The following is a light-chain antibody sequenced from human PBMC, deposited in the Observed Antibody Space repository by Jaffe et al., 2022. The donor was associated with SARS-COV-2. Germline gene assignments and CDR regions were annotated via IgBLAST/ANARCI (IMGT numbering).Light chain of an antibody. J-gene: IGKJ4*01. Sequence: DIQMTQSQSSLSASVGDRVTIPCRASQYISTYLNWYQQRPGKGPRLLIYSAASLQSGVPSRFSGSGSGTDFALTISGLRPEDFATYYCQQSYSTPFTFGGGTRVDIK. CDR3: QQSYSTPFT. V-gene: IGKV1-39*01. CDR2: SAA. CDR1: QYISTY.